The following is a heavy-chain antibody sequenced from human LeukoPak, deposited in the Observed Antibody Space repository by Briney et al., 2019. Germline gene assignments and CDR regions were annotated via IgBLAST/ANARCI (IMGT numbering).Heavy chain of an antibody. Sequence: PGGSLRLSCAASGFTFSNAWMSWVRQAPGKGLEWVGRIKSKTDGGTTDYAAPVKGRFTISRDDSKNTLYLQMNSLNTEDTAVYYCTTIFYDFWSGSYYFDYWGQGTLVTVSS. J-gene: IGHJ4*02. D-gene: IGHD3-3*01. CDR2: IKSKTDGGTT. CDR3: TTIFYDFWSGSYYFDY. CDR1: GFTFSNAW. V-gene: IGHV3-15*01.